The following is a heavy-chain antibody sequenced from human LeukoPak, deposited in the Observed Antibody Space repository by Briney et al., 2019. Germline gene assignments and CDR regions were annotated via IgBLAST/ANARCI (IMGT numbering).Heavy chain of an antibody. V-gene: IGHV1-18*01. D-gene: IGHD2-21*02. CDR1: GYTFTSYG. CDR2: ISAYNGNT. J-gene: IGHJ4*02. Sequence: ASVKVSCKASGYTFTSYGISWVRQAPGQGLEWMGWISAYNGNTNYAPKLQGRVTMTTDTSTSTAYMELGSLRSDDTAVYYCARDPLAYCAGDCYHRFFDYWGQGTLVTVSS. CDR3: ARDPLAYCAGDCYHRFFDY.